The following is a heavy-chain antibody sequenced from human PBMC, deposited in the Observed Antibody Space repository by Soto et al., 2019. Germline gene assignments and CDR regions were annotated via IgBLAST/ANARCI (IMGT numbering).Heavy chain of an antibody. CDR1: GYSFTSYW. Sequence: GESLKISCKGSGYSFTSYWIGWVRQMPGKGLEWMGIIYPGDSDTRYSPSFQGQVTISADKSISTAYLQWSSLKASDTAMYYCATGTYYDILTGYSTPSFFDYWGQGTLVTVSS. J-gene: IGHJ4*02. CDR3: ATGTYYDILTGYSTPSFFDY. CDR2: IYPGDSDT. D-gene: IGHD3-9*01. V-gene: IGHV5-51*01.